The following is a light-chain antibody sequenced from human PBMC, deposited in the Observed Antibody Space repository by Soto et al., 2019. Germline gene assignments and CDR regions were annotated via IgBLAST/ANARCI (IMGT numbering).Light chain of an antibody. J-gene: IGKJ4*01. CDR1: QSVRSSY. CDR3: QQYGSSPPSLT. Sequence: EIVLTQSPGTLSLSPGERATLSCRASQSVRSSYLAWYQQKPGQAPRLLIYGASSMATGIPDRFSGSGSGTDFTLTISRLEPEDFAVYYCQQYGSSPPSLTFGGGTKVEIK. CDR2: GAS. V-gene: IGKV3-20*01.